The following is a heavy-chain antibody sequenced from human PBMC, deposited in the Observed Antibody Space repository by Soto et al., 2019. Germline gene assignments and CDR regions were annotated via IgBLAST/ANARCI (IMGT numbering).Heavy chain of an antibody. D-gene: IGHD3-3*01. CDR2: INHSGRT. V-gene: IGHV4-34*01. Sequence: QVPLQQWGAGLLKPSETLSLTCAVYGGTFRGYYWSWVRQPPGKGLEWIGEINHSGRTDFHSSLKMLVTISIDTSKSQFSLNLSSVTAADTAVYYCARGRTYYDVWSSHETVTNDAFGFWGQSTMVTVSS. CDR1: GGTFRGYY. J-gene: IGHJ3*01. CDR3: ARGRTYYDVWSSHETVTNDAFGF.